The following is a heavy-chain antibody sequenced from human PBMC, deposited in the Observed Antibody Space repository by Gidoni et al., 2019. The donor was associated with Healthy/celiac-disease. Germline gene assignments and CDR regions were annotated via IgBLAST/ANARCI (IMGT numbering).Heavy chain of an antibody. CDR3: AREVPTVTTERHWYFDL. V-gene: IGHV4-31*03. CDR2: IYYSGST. Sequence: QVQLQESGPGLVKPSQTLSLTCTVSGGSISSGGYYWSWIRQHPGKGLEWIGYIYYSGSTYYNPSLKSRVTISVDTSKNQFSLKLSSVTAADTAVYYCAREVPTVTTERHWYFDLWGRGTLVTVSS. CDR1: GGSISSGGYY. D-gene: IGHD4-17*01. J-gene: IGHJ2*01.